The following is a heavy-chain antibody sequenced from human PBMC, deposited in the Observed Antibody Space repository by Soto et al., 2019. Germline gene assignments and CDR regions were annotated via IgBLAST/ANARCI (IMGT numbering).Heavy chain of an antibody. V-gene: IGHV4-59*01. CDR3: ARADYQQLVRRYYYYGMGSYLAT. CDR2: IYYSGST. Sequence: SETLSLTCTVSGGSISSYYWSWIRQPPGKGLEWIGYIYYSGSTNYNPSLKSRVTISVDTSKNQFSLKLSSVTAADTAVYYCARADYQQLVRRYYYYGMGSYLATWGQGTLVTVSS. CDR1: GGSISSYY. D-gene: IGHD6-13*01. J-gene: IGHJ5*02.